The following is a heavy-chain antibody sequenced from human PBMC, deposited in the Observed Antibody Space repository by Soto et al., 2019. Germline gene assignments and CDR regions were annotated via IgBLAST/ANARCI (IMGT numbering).Heavy chain of an antibody. D-gene: IGHD6-19*01. Sequence: GGSLRLSCAASGFTFSSYAMSWVRQAPGKGLEWVSAISCSGGSTYYADSVKGRFTISRDNSKNTLYLQMNSLRAEDTAVYYCASAIAVAGTDYWGQGTLVAVSS. V-gene: IGHV3-23*01. J-gene: IGHJ4*02. CDR3: ASAIAVAGTDY. CDR2: ISCSGGST. CDR1: GFTFSSYA.